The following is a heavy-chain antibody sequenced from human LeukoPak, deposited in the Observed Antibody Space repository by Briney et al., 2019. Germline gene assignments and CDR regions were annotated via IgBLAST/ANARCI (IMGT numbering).Heavy chain of an antibody. CDR2: INHSGST. J-gene: IGHJ5*02. CDR3: ARGGAVTPVVVVPTAILRGWWFDP. V-gene: IGHV4-34*01. D-gene: IGHD2-2*02. CDR1: GGSFSGYY. Sequence: PSETLSLTCAVYGGSFSGYYWSWIRQPPGKGLEWIGEINHSGSTNYNPSLKSRVTISVDTSKNQFSLKLSSVTAADTAVYYCARGGAVTPVVVVPTAILRGWWFDPWGQGTLVTVSS.